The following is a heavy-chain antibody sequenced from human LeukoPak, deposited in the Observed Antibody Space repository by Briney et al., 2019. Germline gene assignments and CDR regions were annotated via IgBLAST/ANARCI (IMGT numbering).Heavy chain of an antibody. CDR2: MNPNSGNT. CDR1: GYTFTSYD. CDR3: ARDQIPVAGIFFDY. V-gene: IGHV1-8*01. J-gene: IGHJ4*02. D-gene: IGHD6-19*01. Sequence: ASVKVSCKASGYTFTSYDINWVRQATGQGLEWMGWMNPNSGNTGYAQKFQGRVTMTRNTSISTAYMELSSLRSEDTAVYYCARDQIPVAGIFFDYWGQGTLVTVSS.